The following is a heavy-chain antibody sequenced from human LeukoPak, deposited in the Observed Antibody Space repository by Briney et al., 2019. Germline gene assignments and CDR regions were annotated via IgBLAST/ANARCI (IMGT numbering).Heavy chain of an antibody. J-gene: IGHJ6*02. Sequence: ASVKVSCKASGYTFTSYDINWVRQATGQGLEWMGWMSPNSGNTGYAQKFQGRVTMTRNTSISTAYMELSSLRSEDTAVYYCARDIVVVPAAIHYYYGMDVWGQGTTVTVSS. D-gene: IGHD2-2*02. CDR2: MSPNSGNT. CDR1: GYTFTSYD. V-gene: IGHV1-8*01. CDR3: ARDIVVVPAAIHYYYGMDV.